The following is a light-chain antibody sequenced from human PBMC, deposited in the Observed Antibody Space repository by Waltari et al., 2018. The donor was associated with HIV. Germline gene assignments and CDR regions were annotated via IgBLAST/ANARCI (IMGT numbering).Light chain of an antibody. CDR2: EVT. V-gene: IGLV2-8*01. CDR1: NSDIGGYNY. Sequence: GQSVTISCTGTNSDIGGYNYVSWYQQHPGKAPKLVISEVTKRPSGVPGRFSGSKSGTTASLTVSGLQAEDEADYYCSSYANKNGFYVVFGGGTRLTVL. CDR3: SSYANKNGFYVV. J-gene: IGLJ2*01.